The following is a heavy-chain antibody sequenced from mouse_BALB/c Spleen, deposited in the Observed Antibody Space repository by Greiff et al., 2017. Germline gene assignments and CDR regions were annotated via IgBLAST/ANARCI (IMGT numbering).Heavy chain of an antibody. CDR2: ISSGSSTI. CDR1: GFTFSSFG. Sequence: EVHLVESGGGLVQPGGSRKLSCAASGFTFSSFGMHWVRQAPEKGLEWVAYISSGSSTIYYADTVKGRFTISRDNPKNTLFLQMTSLRSEDTAMYYCARLPDYWGQGTTLTVSS. J-gene: IGHJ2*01. CDR3: ARLPDY. V-gene: IGHV5-17*02.